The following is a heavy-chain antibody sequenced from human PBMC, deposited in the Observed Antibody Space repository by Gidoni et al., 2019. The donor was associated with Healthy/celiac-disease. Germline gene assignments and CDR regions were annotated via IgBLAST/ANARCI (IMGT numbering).Heavy chain of an antibody. Sequence: EVQLLESGGGLVQPGGSLRLSCAASGFTFSSYAMSWVRQAPGKGLEWVSAIRDSGGSTYYADSVKGRFTISRDNSKNTLYLQMSSLRAEDTAVYYCAKKSPKLSTSCCLDYWGQGTLVTVSS. V-gene: IGHV3-23*01. CDR3: AKKSPKLSTSCCLDY. D-gene: IGHD2-2*01. CDR2: IRDSGGST. J-gene: IGHJ4*02. CDR1: GFTFSSYA.